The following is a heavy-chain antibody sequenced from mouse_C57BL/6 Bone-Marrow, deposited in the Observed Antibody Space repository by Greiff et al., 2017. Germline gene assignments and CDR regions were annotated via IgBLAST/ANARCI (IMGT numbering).Heavy chain of an antibody. J-gene: IGHJ1*03. CDR2: IDPSDSET. V-gene: IGHV1-52*01. Sequence: QVQLQQPGAELVRPGSSVKLSCKASGYTFTSYWMHWVKQRPIQGLEWIGNIDPSDSETHYNQKFKDKATLTVDKSSSTAYMQLSSLTSEDSAVYYCARLGGSRYFDVWGTGTTVTVSS. CDR3: ARLGGSRYFDV. CDR1: GYTFTSYW. D-gene: IGHD1-1*01.